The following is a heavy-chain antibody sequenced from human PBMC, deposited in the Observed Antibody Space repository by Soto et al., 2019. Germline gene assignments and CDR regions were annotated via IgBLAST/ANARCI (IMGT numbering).Heavy chain of an antibody. CDR1: GFTFSSYA. Sequence: EVQLLESGGGLVQPGGSLRLSCVASGFTFSSYAMSWVRQAPGKGLEWVSAISGSGGSTYYADSVKGRFTISRDNSKNTLYLQMNSLRAEDTAVYYCAKGIYSSSWTYYFDYWGQGTLVTVSS. J-gene: IGHJ4*02. D-gene: IGHD6-13*01. CDR2: ISGSGGST. V-gene: IGHV3-23*01. CDR3: AKGIYSSSWTYYFDY.